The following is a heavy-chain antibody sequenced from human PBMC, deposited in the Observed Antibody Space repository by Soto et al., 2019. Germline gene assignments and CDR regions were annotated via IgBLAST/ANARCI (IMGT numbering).Heavy chain of an antibody. CDR2: INAGNGNT. D-gene: IGHD5-12*01. V-gene: IGHV1-3*01. CDR1: GYTFTSYA. CDR3: ARYVDIVATIKGGKRYFDY. Sequence: QVQLVQSGAEVKKPGASVKVSCKASGYTFTSYAMYWVRQAPGQRLEWMGWINAGNGNTKYSQKFQGRVTITRDTSASTAYMELSSLRSEDTAVYYCARYVDIVATIKGGKRYFDYWGQGTLVTVSS. J-gene: IGHJ4*02.